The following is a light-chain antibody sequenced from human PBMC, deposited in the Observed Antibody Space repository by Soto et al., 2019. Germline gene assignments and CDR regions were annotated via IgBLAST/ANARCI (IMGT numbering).Light chain of an antibody. J-gene: IGKJ4*01. V-gene: IGKV1-33*01. CDR3: QQCRDVPLT. Sequence: DIQMTQSPSSVSASVGDRVTITCQASQDVGNCLNWYQQKAGRAPKFLMQDASNLETGVPSRFSGSGSGKYFSFTITSLQPEDVATYYCQQCRDVPLTFGGGTKVDI. CDR1: QDVGNC. CDR2: DAS.